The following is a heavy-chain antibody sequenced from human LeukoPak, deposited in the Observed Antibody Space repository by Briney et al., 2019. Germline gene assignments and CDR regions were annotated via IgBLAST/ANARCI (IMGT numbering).Heavy chain of an antibody. Sequence: GGSLRLSCAASGFTFSSYGMHWVRQAPGKGLEWVALIWYGGSNKYYADSVKGRLTISRDNSKNTLYLQMNSLRAEDTAVYYCAREGPRGNSQFDYWGQGTLVTVSS. D-gene: IGHD2/OR15-2a*01. CDR1: GFTFSSYG. CDR2: IWYGGSNK. J-gene: IGHJ4*02. V-gene: IGHV3-33*08. CDR3: AREGPRGNSQFDY.